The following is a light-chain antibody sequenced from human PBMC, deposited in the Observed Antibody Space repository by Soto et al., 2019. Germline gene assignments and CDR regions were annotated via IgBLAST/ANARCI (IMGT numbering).Light chain of an antibody. V-gene: IGLV1-40*01. J-gene: IGLJ1*01. CDR2: GNS. CDR1: SSNIGAGYD. Sequence: QSVLTQPPSVSGAPGQRVTISCTGSSSNIGAGYDVHWYQQLPGTAPKLLIYGNSNRPSGVPDRFSGSKSGTSASLAITGLQVEDEADYYCQSYDNSLSGQGVFGTGTKVTVL. CDR3: QSYDNSLSGQGV.